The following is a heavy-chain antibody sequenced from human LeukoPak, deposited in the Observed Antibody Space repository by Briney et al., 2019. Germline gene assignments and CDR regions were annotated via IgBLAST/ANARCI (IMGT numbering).Heavy chain of an antibody. Sequence: GGSLRLSCAASGFTFSSYAMSWIRQAPGKGLEWVSYISSSGSTIYYADSVKGRFTISRDNAKNSLYLQMNSLRAEDTAVYYCARTHYDFWSGYYQYYFDYWGQGTLVTVSS. CDR1: GFTFSSYA. J-gene: IGHJ4*02. CDR3: ARTHYDFWSGYYQYYFDY. CDR2: ISSSGSTI. V-gene: IGHV3-11*01. D-gene: IGHD3-3*01.